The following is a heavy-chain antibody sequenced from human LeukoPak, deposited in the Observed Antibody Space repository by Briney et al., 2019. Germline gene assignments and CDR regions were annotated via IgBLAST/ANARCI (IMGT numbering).Heavy chain of an antibody. D-gene: IGHD3-22*01. V-gene: IGHV3-74*01. J-gene: IGHJ1*01. Sequence: GGSLRLSCAASGFTFSRHWMPWVRQAPGKGLVWVSRINGDGSTTSYADSVKSGFTISRDNAKNTLYLQMNSLRAEDTAVHYCATGNYYDSRGYYTFGHWGQGTLVTVSS. CDR3: ATGNYYDSRGYYTFGH. CDR1: GFTFSRHW. CDR2: INGDGSTT.